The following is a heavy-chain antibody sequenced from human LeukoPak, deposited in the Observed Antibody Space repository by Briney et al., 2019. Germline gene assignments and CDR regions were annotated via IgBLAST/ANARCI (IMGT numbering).Heavy chain of an antibody. D-gene: IGHD3-22*01. CDR3: AKGYDSSGYYLDY. Sequence: GGSLRLSCAASGFTFSSYSMNWVRQAPGKGLEWVSSISSSSSYIYYADSVKGRLTISRDNAKNSLYLQMNSLRAEDTAVYYCAKGYDSSGYYLDYWGQGTLVTVSS. J-gene: IGHJ4*02. CDR2: ISSSSSYI. CDR1: GFTFSSYS. V-gene: IGHV3-21*01.